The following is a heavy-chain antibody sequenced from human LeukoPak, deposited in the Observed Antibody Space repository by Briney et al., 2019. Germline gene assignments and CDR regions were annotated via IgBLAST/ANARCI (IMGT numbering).Heavy chain of an antibody. CDR3: ATSAGYSSGWYRNYYYGMDV. CDR1: GYTFTSYY. J-gene: IGHJ6*02. CDR2: INPSGGST. V-gene: IGHV1-46*01. Sequence: ASVRVSCKASGYTFTSYYMHWVRQAPGQGLEWMGIINPSGGSTSYAQKFQGRVTMTEDTSTDTAYMELSSLRSEDTAVYYCATSAGYSSGWYRNYYYGMDVWGQGTTVTVSS. D-gene: IGHD6-19*01.